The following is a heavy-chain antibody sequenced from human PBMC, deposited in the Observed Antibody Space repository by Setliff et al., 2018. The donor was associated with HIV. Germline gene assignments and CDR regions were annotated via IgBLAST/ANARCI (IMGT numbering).Heavy chain of an antibody. CDR2: IYYSGST. V-gene: IGHV4-31*03. CDR1: GGSISSGGYY. J-gene: IGHJ3*02. Sequence: NPSETLSLTCTVSGGSISSGGYYWSWIRQHPGKGLEWIGYIYYSGSTYYNPSLKSRVTISVDTSKNQFSLKLSSVTAADTAAYYCAREATMINAFDIWGQGTMVT. CDR3: AREATMINAFDI. D-gene: IGHD3-22*01.